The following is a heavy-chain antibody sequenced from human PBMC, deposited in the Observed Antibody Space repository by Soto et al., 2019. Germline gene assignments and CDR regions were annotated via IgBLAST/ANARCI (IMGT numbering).Heavy chain of an antibody. CDR2: INAGNGNT. V-gene: IGHV1-3*01. D-gene: IGHD4-4*01. CDR3: AREVTGELSFQH. J-gene: IGHJ1*01. Sequence: ASVKVSCKASGYTFTSYAMHWVRQAPGQRLEWMGWINAGNGNTKYSQKFQGRVTMTTDTSTSTAYMELRSLRSDDTAVYYCAREVTGELSFQHWGQGTLVTSPQ. CDR1: GYTFTSYA.